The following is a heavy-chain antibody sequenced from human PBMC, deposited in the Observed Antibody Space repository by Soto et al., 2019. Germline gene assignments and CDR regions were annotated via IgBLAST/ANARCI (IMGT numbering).Heavy chain of an antibody. CDR2: IYHSGST. D-gene: IGHD6-6*01. J-gene: IGHJ4*02. Sequence: QLQLQESGSGLVKPSQTLSLTCAVSGGSISSGGYSWSWIRQPPGKGLEWIGYIYHSGSTYYNPSLKSRVXXXXXXXXXXFSLKLSSVTAADTAVYYCARGGSSSSRGGFDYWGQGTLVTVSS. CDR3: ARGGSSSSRGGFDY. V-gene: IGHV4-30-2*01. CDR1: GGSISSGGYS.